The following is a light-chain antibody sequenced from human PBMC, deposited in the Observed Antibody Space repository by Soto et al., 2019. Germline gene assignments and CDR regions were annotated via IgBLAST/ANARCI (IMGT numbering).Light chain of an antibody. CDR1: QSVRNY. CDR3: QQRSNWPLT. CDR2: DAS. Sequence: EIVLTQSPATQSLSPGGTATLSCRASQSVRNYLAWYQQKPGQAPRLLIYDASNRATGIPARFSGTGSETDFTLTISSLEPEDFAIYYCQQRSNWPLTFGGGTKVDI. J-gene: IGKJ4*01. V-gene: IGKV3-11*01.